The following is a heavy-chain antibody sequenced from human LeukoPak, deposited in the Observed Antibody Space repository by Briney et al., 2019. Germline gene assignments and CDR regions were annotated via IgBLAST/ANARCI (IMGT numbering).Heavy chain of an antibody. CDR2: INHSGST. D-gene: IGHD6-13*01. J-gene: IGHJ4*02. CDR1: GFIFSNYV. Sequence: GSLRLSCAASGFIFSNYVMGWVRQPPGKGLEWIGEINHSGSTNYNPSLKSRVTISVDTSKNQFSLKLSSVTAADTAVYYCARRQQQLVRNPRFDYWGQGTLVTVSS. V-gene: IGHV4-34*01. CDR3: ARRQQQLVRNPRFDY.